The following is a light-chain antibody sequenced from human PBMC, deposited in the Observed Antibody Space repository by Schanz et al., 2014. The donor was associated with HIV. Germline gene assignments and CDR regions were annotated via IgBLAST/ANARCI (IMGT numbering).Light chain of an antibody. Sequence: QSALTQPASVSGSPGQSITISCSGTSSDIGGSDYLSWYQQHPGRAPKALIYDVRARPSGVSNRFSGSKSGNTASLTISGLQAEDEADYYCSSYTSSSTVVFGGGTKLTVL. V-gene: IGLV2-14*03. J-gene: IGLJ2*01. CDR3: SSYTSSSTVV. CDR1: SSDIGGSDY. CDR2: DVR.